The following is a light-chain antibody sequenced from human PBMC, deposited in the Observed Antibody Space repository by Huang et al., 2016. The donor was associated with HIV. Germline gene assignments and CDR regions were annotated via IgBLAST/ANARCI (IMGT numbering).Light chain of an antibody. CDR1: QSISSW. CDR2: DAS. CDR3: QQYNSYPYT. Sequence: DIQMTQSPSTLSASVGDTVTINCRASQSISSWLAWYQQKPGKAPKLLIYDASSLEGGVPSSFSGRGSWTEFTLTISILQPDNFATYYCQQYNSYPYTFGQGTKLEIK. J-gene: IGKJ2*01. V-gene: IGKV1-5*01.